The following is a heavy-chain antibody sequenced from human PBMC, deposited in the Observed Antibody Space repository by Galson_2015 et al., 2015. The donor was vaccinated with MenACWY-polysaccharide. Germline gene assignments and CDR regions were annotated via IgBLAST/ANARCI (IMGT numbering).Heavy chain of an antibody. CDR3: ARVDCSGTICYFAY. Sequence: SVKVSCKASRGTFSDYGFGWVRQAPGQGLEWMGRIIPIAGMVNYAQKFRDRVTITADRSTSTAHLDLSSLTSEDTAVYYCARVDCSGTICYFAYWGQGTLVTVSS. J-gene: IGHJ4*02. CDR2: IIPIAGMV. CDR1: RGTFSDYG. V-gene: IGHV1-69*04. D-gene: IGHD2-15*01.